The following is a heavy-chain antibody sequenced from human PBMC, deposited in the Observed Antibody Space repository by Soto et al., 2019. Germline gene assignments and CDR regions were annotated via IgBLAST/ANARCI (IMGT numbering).Heavy chain of an antibody. D-gene: IGHD1-1*01. J-gene: IGHJ4*02. Sequence: PWGSLLVSCAASVFTFSTYSMNWVRQAPGKGLEWVSSISSSSDYIYYAESVRGRFSISRDNAKNSLYLHMNSLRAEDTAVYYCARDPGRGDAYNVDYWGQGTMVTVSS. CDR2: ISSSSDYI. CDR3: ARDPGRGDAYNVDY. V-gene: IGHV3-21*01. CDR1: VFTFSTYS.